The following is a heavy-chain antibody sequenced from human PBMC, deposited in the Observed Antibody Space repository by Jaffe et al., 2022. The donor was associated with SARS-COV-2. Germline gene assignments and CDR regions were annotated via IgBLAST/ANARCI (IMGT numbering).Heavy chain of an antibody. CDR3: ARGRDSSSSLYYYYGMDV. V-gene: IGHV1-69*02. CDR2: IIPILGIA. J-gene: IGHJ6*02. Sequence: QVQLVQSGAEVKKPGSSVKVSCKASGGTFSSYTISWVRQAPGQGLEWMGRIIPILGIANYAQKFQGRVTITADKSTSTAYMELSSLRSEDTAVYYCARGRDSSSSLYYYYGMDVWGQGTTVTVSS. CDR1: GGTFSSYT. D-gene: IGHD6-6*01.